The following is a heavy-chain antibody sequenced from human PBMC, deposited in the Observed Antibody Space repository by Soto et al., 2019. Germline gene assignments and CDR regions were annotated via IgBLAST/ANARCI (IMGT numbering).Heavy chain of an antibody. CDR1: GGSISTGGYY. CDR2: FYYSGST. CDR3: ARVKASGVNFDY. V-gene: IGHV4-31*03. Sequence: SETLSLTCTVSGGSISTGGYYWNWIRQHPGKGLEWIGYFYYSGSTYYNPSLKSRVTISVNTSKNQFSLKLSSVTAADTAVYYCARVKASGVNFDYWGQGTLVTVSS. J-gene: IGHJ4*02. D-gene: IGHD3-10*01.